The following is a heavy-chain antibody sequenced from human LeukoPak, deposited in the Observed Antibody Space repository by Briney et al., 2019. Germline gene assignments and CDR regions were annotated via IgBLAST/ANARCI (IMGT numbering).Heavy chain of an antibody. CDR2: IHHPGST. V-gene: IGHV4-38-2*02. CDR3: ARDSRYCSGASCYS. CDR1: GYSISSGY. D-gene: IGHD2-2*01. J-gene: IGHJ4*02. Sequence: SETLSLTCTVSGYSISSGYWGWVRQPPGKGLEWIGSIHHPGSTYYNPSLKSRVTVSIDTSKNQFSLKLSSVTAADTAVYYCARDSRYCSGASCYSWGQGTPVTVSS.